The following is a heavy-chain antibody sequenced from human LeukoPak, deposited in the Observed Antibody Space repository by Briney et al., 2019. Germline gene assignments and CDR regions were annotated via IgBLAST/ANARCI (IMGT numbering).Heavy chain of an antibody. V-gene: IGHV3-21*01. CDR2: IGRSSIYI. D-gene: IGHD3-22*01. CDR1: GFTFSNYN. Sequence: GGSLRLSCAASGFTFSNYNMNWVRQAPGKGLEWVSSIGRSSIYIYYAESVKGRFTISRDNAKNSLYLQMNSLRADDTAMYYCARARYDSSGYYPILDYWGQGTLVTVSS. J-gene: IGHJ4*02. CDR3: ARARYDSSGYYPILDY.